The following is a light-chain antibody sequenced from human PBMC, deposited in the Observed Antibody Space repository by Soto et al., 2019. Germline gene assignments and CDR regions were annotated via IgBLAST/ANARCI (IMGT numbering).Light chain of an antibody. CDR1: QGISDS. J-gene: IGKJ5*01. CDR3: QKYNSAPPT. Sequence: DIQVTQTPSSLSASVGDRVTITCRASQGISDSLAWYQQKPGKVPKLLIYAASTLQSGVPSRFSGSGSGTDFTLSISSLQPEDVATYYCQKYNSAPPTLGQGTRLDIK. V-gene: IGKV1-27*01. CDR2: AAS.